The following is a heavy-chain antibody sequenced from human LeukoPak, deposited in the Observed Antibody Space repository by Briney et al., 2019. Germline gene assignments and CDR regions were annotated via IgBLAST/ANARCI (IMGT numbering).Heavy chain of an antibody. Sequence: GESLKISCKVSGYNFTTYWIAWVRQMPGKGLECMGIIHPDDSDTRYSPSFEGQVTISADKSISTAYLQWSSLKASDTAMYYCARPHSGSYPHNWFDPWGQGTLVTVSS. J-gene: IGHJ5*02. CDR1: GYNFTTYW. V-gene: IGHV5-51*01. D-gene: IGHD1-26*01. CDR3: ARPHSGSYPHNWFDP. CDR2: IHPDDSDT.